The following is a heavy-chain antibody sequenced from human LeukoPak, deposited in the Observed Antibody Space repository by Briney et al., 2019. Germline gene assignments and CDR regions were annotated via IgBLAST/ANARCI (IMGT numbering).Heavy chain of an antibody. CDR1: GGSFSGYY. CDR3: ARDRGYSTFDN. V-gene: IGHV4-34*01. CDR2: INHSGST. J-gene: IGHJ5*02. Sequence: SETLSLTCAVYGGSFSGYYWSWIRQPPGKGLEWIGEINHSGSTNYAPSLKSRVTVSVDTSKNQFSLKLSSVTAADSAVYYCARDRGYSTFDNWGQGTLVTVSS. D-gene: IGHD4-23*01.